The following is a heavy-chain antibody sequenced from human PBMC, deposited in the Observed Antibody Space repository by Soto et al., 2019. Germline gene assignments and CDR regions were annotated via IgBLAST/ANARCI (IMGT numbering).Heavy chain of an antibody. CDR1: GYTFSSYD. CDR3: ARSYSGSGSTLGY. Sequence: QVQLVQSGAEVKKPGASVKVSCKASGYTFSSYDINWVRQATGQGLEGMGWMNPNSGNTGYAQKFQGRVTMTRNTSISTAYMELSSLTSEDTAVYYCARSYSGSGSTLGYWGQGTLVTVSS. D-gene: IGHD3-10*01. J-gene: IGHJ4*02. V-gene: IGHV1-8*01. CDR2: MNPNSGNT.